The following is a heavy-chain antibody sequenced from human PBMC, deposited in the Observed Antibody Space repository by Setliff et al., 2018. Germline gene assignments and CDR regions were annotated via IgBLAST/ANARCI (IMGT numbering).Heavy chain of an antibody. CDR3: ARSPGWIPWFDS. D-gene: IGHD5-18*01. J-gene: IGHJ5*01. Sequence: GSLRLSCEASGFSFSNYAMNWVRQAPGKGLEWVASFSSRNDYIYHADSVKGRFTISRDNAKTSLYLQMDSLRAEDTAVYFCARSPGWIPWFDSWGQGTLVTVSS. CDR1: GFSFSNYA. CDR2: FSSRNDYI. V-gene: IGHV3-21*01.